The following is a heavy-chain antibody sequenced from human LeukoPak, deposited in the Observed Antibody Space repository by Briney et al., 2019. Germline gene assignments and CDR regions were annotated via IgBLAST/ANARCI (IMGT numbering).Heavy chain of an antibody. CDR1: RFTFTSYA. CDR3: AKDTSSGWFTYYSYFDY. Sequence: KAGGALILSGAGSRFTFTSYAMTAVRQAPGKGLEWVSPISGSGDSTNYEQSVQGRFTISRDNSKSTVYLQMSSLRAVDTAVYYCAKDTSSGWFTYYSYFDYWGQGTLVTVSS. CDR2: ISGSGDST. J-gene: IGHJ4*02. D-gene: IGHD6-19*01. V-gene: IGHV3-23*02.